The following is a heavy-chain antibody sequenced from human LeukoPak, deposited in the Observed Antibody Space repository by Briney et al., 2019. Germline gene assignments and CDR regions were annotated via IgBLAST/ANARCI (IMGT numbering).Heavy chain of an antibody. CDR3: ARGGIQVSGIDEFDY. J-gene: IGHJ4*02. CDR1: GFTFIDYD. Sequence: GGSLRLSCAASGFTFIDYDMHWVRQVIGKGLGWVSAIGIRGDTHYSGSVKGRFTISRENAESSLYLQMNSLRAEDTAVYYCARGGIQVSGIDEFDYWGQGTLVTASS. D-gene: IGHD6-19*01. V-gene: IGHV3-13*01. CDR2: IGIRGDT.